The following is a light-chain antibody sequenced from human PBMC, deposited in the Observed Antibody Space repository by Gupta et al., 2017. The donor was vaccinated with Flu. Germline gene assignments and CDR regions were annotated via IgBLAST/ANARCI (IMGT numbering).Light chain of an antibody. J-gene: IGLJ3*02. V-gene: IGLV2-14*04. CDR2: DVN. CDR1: SSDVGGSDF. Sequence: ITISCTGTSSDVGGSDFVSWYQQHPGKAPKLIIYDVNYRPSGVSTRFSGSKSGNTASLTISGLQAEDEAHYYCSSHTINTSWMFGGGTKVTVL. CDR3: SSHTINTSWM.